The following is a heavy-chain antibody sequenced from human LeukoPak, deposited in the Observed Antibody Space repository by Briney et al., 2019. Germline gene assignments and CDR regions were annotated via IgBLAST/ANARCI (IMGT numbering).Heavy chain of an antibody. D-gene: IGHD5-18*01. CDR2: INEDGTIK. J-gene: IGHJ3*02. Sequence: GGSLRLSCAASGFTFSTSWMAWVRQAPGKELEWLGNINEDGTIKNYVDSVKGRFTTSRDNAKNSLFLQMHSLRADDTAVYYCARDSGYNAFDIWGLGTMVTVSS. V-gene: IGHV3-7*01. CDR1: GFTFSTSW. CDR3: ARDSGYNAFDI.